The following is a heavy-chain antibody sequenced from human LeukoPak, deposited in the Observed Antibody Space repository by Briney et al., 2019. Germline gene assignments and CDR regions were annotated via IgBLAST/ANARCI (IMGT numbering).Heavy chain of an antibody. CDR3: AKVPPNTVTTLQYFDY. V-gene: IGHV3-30*02. Sequence: PGGSLRLSCAGFGFTFNTYGMHWVRQAPGKGLDWVAFIQFDESQKYYADSVRGRFTISRDNSKNSLYLQMNSLRAEDTAVHYCAKVPPNTVTTLQYFDYWGQGNLVTVSS. D-gene: IGHD4-17*01. J-gene: IGHJ4*02. CDR2: IQFDESQK. CDR1: GFTFNTYG.